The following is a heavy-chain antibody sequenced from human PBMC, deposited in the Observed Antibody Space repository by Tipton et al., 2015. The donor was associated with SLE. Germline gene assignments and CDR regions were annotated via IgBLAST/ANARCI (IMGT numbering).Heavy chain of an antibody. CDR2: ITSSSTYI. V-gene: IGHV3-21*01. J-gene: IGHJ4*02. D-gene: IGHD2-2*01. CDR3: ARAEYSTSWETFDY. Sequence: SLRLSCAASGFTFSLYTMNWVRQAPGKGLEWVSSITSSSTYIHYADSLKGRFTISRDNAKNSLSLQMNSLRVDDTAVYYCARAEYSTSWETFDYWGQGTLVTVSS. CDR1: GFTFSLYT.